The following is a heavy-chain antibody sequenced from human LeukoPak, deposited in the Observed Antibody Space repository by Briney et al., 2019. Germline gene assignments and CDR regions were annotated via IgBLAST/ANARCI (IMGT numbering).Heavy chain of an antibody. Sequence: SETLSLTCTVSGGSISSGSYYWSWIRQPAGKALVWIGRIYTSGSTNCNPSLKSRVTISVDTSKNQFSLKLSSVTAADTAVYYCAREDYYDSSGYYTSDYWGQGTLVTVSS. CDR3: AREDYYDSSGYYTSDY. D-gene: IGHD3-22*01. CDR1: GGSISSGSYY. V-gene: IGHV4-61*02. J-gene: IGHJ4*02. CDR2: IYTSGST.